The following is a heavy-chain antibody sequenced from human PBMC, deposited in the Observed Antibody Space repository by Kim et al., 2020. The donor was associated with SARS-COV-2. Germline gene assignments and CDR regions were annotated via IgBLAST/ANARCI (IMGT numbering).Heavy chain of an antibody. V-gene: IGHV4-34*01. CDR3: ARGLTGTTRFNWFDP. Sequence: SETLSLTCAVYGGSFSGYYWSWIRQPPGKGLEWIGEINHSGSTNYNPSLKSRVTISVDTSKNQFSLKLSSVTAADTAVYYCARGLTGTTRFNWFDPWGQGTLVTVSS. CDR2: INHSGST. J-gene: IGHJ5*02. D-gene: IGHD1-7*01. CDR1: GGSFSGYY.